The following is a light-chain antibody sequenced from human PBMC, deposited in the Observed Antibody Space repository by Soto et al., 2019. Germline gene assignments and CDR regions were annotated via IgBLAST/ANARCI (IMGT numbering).Light chain of an antibody. J-gene: IGLJ1*01. V-gene: IGLV2-14*01. Sequence: QSVLTQSASVSGSPGQSITISCTGTSSDVAGHNYVSWYHQPPGKATKLMISEVSNRPAGVSNRFSGAKSSNAATLTISGLQAEDEAEDYGTSYTSGSTLYVFRTETKITVL. CDR2: EVS. CDR1: SSDVAGHNY. CDR3: TSYTSGSTLYV.